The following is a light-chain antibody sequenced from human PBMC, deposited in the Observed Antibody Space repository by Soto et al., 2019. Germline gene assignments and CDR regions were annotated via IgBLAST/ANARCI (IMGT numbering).Light chain of an antibody. CDR1: SSDVGGYNH. J-gene: IGLJ1*01. V-gene: IGLV2-14*01. CDR2: EVS. Sequence: QSALTQPASVSGSPGQSITISCTGSSSDVGGYNHVSWYQQHPGKAPKLMIYEVSNRPSGVSNRFSGSKSANTASLTISGLQAEDEADYYCSSYTSSNTLVFGTGTKLTVL. CDR3: SSYTSSNTLV.